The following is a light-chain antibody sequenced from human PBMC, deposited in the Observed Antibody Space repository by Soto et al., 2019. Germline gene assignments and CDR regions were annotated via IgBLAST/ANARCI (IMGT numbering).Light chain of an antibody. J-gene: IGKJ2*01. CDR3: QHYESSPPSYT. CDR1: QSLTSSY. Sequence: EIVLTQSPGTLSLSPGERATLSCRASQSLTSSYLAWYQQKPGQAPRLLIYGASSRATGIPDRFSASGSGTDFTLSISRREPEDFAVYYCQHYESSPPSYTFGQGTKLEIK. CDR2: GAS. V-gene: IGKV3-20*01.